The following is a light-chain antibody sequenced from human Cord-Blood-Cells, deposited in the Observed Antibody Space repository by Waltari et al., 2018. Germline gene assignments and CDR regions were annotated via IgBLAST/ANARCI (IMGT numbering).Light chain of an antibody. CDR2: WAS. CDR3: QQYYSTPQT. V-gene: IGKV4-1*01. CDR1: RSVLYNSNNKNC. J-gene: IGKJ4*01. Sequence: DIVMTQSPDSLAVSLCERATIICKSSRSVLYNSNNKNCLAWYQQKPGQPPKLLIYWASTRESGVPDRFSGSGSGTDFTLTISSLQAEDVAVYYCQQYYSTPQTFGGGTKVEIK.